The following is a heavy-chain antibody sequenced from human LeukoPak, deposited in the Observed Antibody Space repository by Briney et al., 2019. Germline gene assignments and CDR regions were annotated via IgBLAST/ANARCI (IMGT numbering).Heavy chain of an antibody. CDR3: ARADWGYTDV. D-gene: IGHD3-16*01. CDR2: IYYSGST. Sequence: PSETLSLTCTISGGSISSSYWTWIRQPPGKGLEWIGYIYYSGSTNYNPSLKSRVTISVDTSKNQFSLKLSSVTAADTAVYYCARADWGYTDVWGKGTMVTVSS. J-gene: IGHJ6*04. CDR1: GGSISSSY. V-gene: IGHV4-59*01.